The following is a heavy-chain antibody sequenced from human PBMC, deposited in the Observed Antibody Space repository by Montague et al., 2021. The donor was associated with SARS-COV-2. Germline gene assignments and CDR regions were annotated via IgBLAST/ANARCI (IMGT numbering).Heavy chain of an antibody. J-gene: IGHJ3*01. CDR3: ARTSDPSNFDSTGYYGAFDV. CDR1: GATISSDY. Sequence: SETLSLTCTVSGATISSDYWSWIRQSPGKGLEWIGYVSYSGSATYNPSLESRVAISRDTSKNQFSLTLIPATAADTAIYYCARTSDPSNFDSTGYYGAFDVWGQGTTVIVSS. D-gene: IGHD3-22*01. V-gene: IGHV4-59*01. CDR2: VSYSGSA.